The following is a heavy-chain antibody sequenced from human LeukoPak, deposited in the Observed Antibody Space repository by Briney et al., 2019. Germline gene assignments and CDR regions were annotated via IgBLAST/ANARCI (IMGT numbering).Heavy chain of an antibody. V-gene: IGHV4-59*08. CDR2: IYYSGST. D-gene: IGHD4/OR15-4a*01. Sequence: SETLSLTCTVSGGSISSYYWSWIRQPPGKGLEWIGYIYYSGSTNYNPSLKSRVTISVDTSKNQFSLKLSSVTAADTAVYYCARQSRGAFWYFDYRGQGTLVTVSS. J-gene: IGHJ4*02. CDR1: GGSISSYY. CDR3: ARQSRGAFWYFDY.